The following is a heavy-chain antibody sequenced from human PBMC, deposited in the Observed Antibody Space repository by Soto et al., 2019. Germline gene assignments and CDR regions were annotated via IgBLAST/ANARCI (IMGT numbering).Heavy chain of an antibody. CDR2: IYSGGST. CDR3: ARDRSLGAYCGGDCSTSDYGMDV. J-gene: IGHJ6*02. V-gene: IGHV3-53*01. CDR1: GFTVSSNY. Sequence: EVQLVESGGGLIQPGGSLRLSCAASGFTVSSNYMSWVRQAPGKGLEWVSVIYSGGSTYYADSVKGRFTISRDNSKNTLYLQMNSLRAEDTAVYYCARDRSLGAYCGGDCSTSDYGMDVWGQGTTVTVSS. D-gene: IGHD2-21*02.